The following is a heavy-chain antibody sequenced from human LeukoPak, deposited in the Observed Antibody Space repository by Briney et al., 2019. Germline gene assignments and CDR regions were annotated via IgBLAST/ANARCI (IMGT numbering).Heavy chain of an antibody. CDR2: IYYSGST. CDR1: GGSISSAVYS. Sequence: SQTLSLTCIVSGGSISSAVYSWSWIRQYPGKGLEWIGSIYYSGSTYSNPSLRSRLIISVDTSKSQFSLKLSSVTAADTAVYYCARGSQEFDPWGQGPRSPSPQ. J-gene: IGHJ5*02. V-gene: IGHV4-31*03. CDR3: ARGSQEFDP.